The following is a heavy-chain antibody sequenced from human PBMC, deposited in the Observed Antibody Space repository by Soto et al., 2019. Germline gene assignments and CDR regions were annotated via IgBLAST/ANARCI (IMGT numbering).Heavy chain of an antibody. D-gene: IGHD3-3*01. J-gene: IGHJ6*02. CDR3: ARECTYYDFWSGAYYYYGMDV. CDR1: GGSISSYY. CDR2: IYYSGST. Sequence: QVQLQESGPGLVKPSETLSLTCTVSGGSISSYYWSWIRQPPGKGLEWIGYIYYSGSTNYNPSLKSRVTISVDTSKNQFSLKLSSVTAADTAVYYCARECTYYDFWSGAYYYYGMDVWGQGTTVTVSS. V-gene: IGHV4-59*01.